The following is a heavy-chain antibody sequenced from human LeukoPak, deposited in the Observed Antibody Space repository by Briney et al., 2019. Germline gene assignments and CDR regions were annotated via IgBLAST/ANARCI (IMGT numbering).Heavy chain of an antibody. Sequence: GGSLRLSCAASGFTFSSSWMYWVRQAPGKGLVWVSRINSDESITTYADSVKGRFTISRDNAKNTLYLQMNSLRAEDTAVYYRARAVYGFDAFDIWGQGPMVTVSS. CDR3: ARAVYGFDAFDI. CDR1: GFTFSSSW. D-gene: IGHD4-17*01. CDR2: INSDESIT. V-gene: IGHV3-74*01. J-gene: IGHJ3*02.